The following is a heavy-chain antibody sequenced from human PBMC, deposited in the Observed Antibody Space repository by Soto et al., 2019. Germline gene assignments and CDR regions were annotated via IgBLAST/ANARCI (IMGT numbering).Heavy chain of an antibody. J-gene: IGHJ5*02. CDR3: ARDKGGNPSDWFDP. CDR2: IYYSGST. D-gene: IGHD2-15*01. CDR1: GRSISSGDYY. V-gene: IGHV4-30-4*01. Sequence: SETLSLTCTVSGRSISSGDYYWSWLRQPPGKGLEWIGYIYYSGSTCYNPSLKSRVTISVDTSKNQFSLKLSSVTAADTAVYYCARDKGGNPSDWFDPWGQGTLVTVSS.